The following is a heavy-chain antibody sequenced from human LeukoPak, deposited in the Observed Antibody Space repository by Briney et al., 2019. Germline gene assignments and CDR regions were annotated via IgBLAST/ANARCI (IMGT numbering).Heavy chain of an antibody. J-gene: IGHJ4*02. CDR1: GYSFTPYW. D-gene: IGHD3-3*01. V-gene: IGHV5-51*01. CDR3: ARRSGTYDPPDY. CDR2: IYPRDSDT. Sequence: GESLKISCKASGYSFTPYWIGWVRQMPGKGLEWVGIIYPRDSDTRYSPSFEGQVTISADKSISTAYLHWSSLKASDIAMYYCARRSGTYDPPDYWGQGTLVTVSS.